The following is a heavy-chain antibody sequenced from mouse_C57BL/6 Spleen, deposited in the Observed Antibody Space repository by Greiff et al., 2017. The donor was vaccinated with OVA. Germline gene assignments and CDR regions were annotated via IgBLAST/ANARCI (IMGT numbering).Heavy chain of an antibody. CDR2: IYPRDGSP. J-gene: IGHJ4*01. Sequence: VQLQQSGPELVKPGASVKLSCKASGYTFTSYDINWVKQRPGQGLEWIGWIYPRDGSPKYNEKFKGKATLTVDTSSSTAYMELHSLTSEDSAVYFCARGDYERGYAMDYWGQGTSVTVSS. CDR3: ARGDYERGYAMDY. D-gene: IGHD2-4*01. CDR1: GYTFTSYD. V-gene: IGHV1-85*01.